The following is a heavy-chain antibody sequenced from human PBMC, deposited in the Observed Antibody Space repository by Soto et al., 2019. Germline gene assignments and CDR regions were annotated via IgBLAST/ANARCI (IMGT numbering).Heavy chain of an antibody. CDR1: GFRYSSYA. V-gene: IGHV3-23*01. CDR2: VSGGGGDT. Sequence: EVQLLESGGGLVQPGGSLRLSCAASGFRYSSYALSWVRQAPGKGLEWVSSVSGGGGDTSYADSVRGRFTISGDNSKNTLYLQMNSLRADDAAVYYCVRSFTWYSEADFWGQGTLVTVSS. D-gene: IGHD6-13*01. CDR3: VRSFTWYSEADF. J-gene: IGHJ4*02.